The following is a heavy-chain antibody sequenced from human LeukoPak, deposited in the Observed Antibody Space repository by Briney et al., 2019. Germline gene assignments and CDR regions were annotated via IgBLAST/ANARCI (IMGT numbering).Heavy chain of an antibody. CDR2: ISWNSGSI. V-gene: IGHV3-9*01. D-gene: IGHD6-6*01. J-gene: IGHJ6*02. Sequence: GGSLRLSCAASGFTFSSYSMHWVRQAPGKGLEWVSGISWNSGSIGYADSVKGRFIISRDNAKNSLYLQMNSLRAEDTALYYCAKDKREYSSSSGHYYYYYGMDVWGQGTTVTVSS. CDR3: AKDKREYSSSSGHYYYYYGMDV. CDR1: GFTFSSYS.